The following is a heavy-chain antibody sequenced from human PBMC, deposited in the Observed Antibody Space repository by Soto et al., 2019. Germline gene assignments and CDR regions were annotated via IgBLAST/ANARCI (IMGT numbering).Heavy chain of an antibody. CDR2: IYYSGST. D-gene: IGHD3-3*01. CDR3: ARGHGVWSGYYYLDY. CDR1: GGSISSYY. V-gene: IGHV4-59*01. Sequence: SETLSLTCTVSGGSISSYYWSWIRQPPGKGLEWIGYIYYSGSTNYNPSLKSRVTISVDTSKNQFSLKLSSVTAADTAVYYCARGHGVWSGYYYLDYWGQGTLVTVSS. J-gene: IGHJ4*02.